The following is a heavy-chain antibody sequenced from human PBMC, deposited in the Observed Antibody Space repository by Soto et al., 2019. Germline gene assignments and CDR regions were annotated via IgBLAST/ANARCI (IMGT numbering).Heavy chain of an antibody. Sequence: SETLSLTCSVSGGSINSYWWSWIRQPAGKGLEWIGRVYSSGTTDYNPSLNSRATLSVETSKNQFSLKLSSVTAADTAVYYCARDIGSYAYGEGYWGQGIEVTVSS. CDR3: ARDIGSYAYGEGY. J-gene: IGHJ4*02. CDR1: GGSINSYW. V-gene: IGHV4-4*07. CDR2: VYSSGTT. D-gene: IGHD3-10*01.